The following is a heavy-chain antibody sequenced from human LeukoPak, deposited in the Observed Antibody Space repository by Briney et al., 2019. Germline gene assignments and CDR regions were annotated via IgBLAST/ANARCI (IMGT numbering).Heavy chain of an antibody. Sequence: TGGSLRLSCAVSGFTVSSNYMSWVRQAPGKGLEWVSLIYSGGSTYYADSVKGRFTISRDNSKNTLYLQMYSLRVEDTAVYYCARVGYTGTWYSSPPFDYWGQGTLVTVSS. CDR2: IYSGGST. CDR1: GFTVSSNY. CDR3: ARVGYTGTWYSSPPFDY. J-gene: IGHJ4*02. D-gene: IGHD6-13*01. V-gene: IGHV3-66*01.